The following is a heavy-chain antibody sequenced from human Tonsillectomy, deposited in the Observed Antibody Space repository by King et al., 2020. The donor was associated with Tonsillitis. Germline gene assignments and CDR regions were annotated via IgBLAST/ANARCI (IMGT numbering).Heavy chain of an antibody. J-gene: IGHJ5*02. CDR2: IRGKAKSYTT. CDR1: GFMFNTFP. D-gene: IGHD2-8*01. V-gene: IGHV3-73*01. Sequence: EVQLVESGGGLVQPGGSLKLSCVGSGFMFNTFPIHWGRQAYGKGLEWLGRIRGKAKSYTTSYAASGKGKFTISRDDSKNTAYLQMHSLKTEDTALYFCTIMYYCGPGEDRWGQGTLVTVSS. CDR3: TIMYYCGPGEDR.